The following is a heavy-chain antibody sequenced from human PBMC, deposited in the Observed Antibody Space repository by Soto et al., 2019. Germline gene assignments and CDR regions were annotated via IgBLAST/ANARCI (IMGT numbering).Heavy chain of an antibody. CDR1: GFTFSSHW. J-gene: IGHJ4*02. CDR2: ISGDGRTT. D-gene: IGHD2-2*01. Sequence: GGSLRLSCAASGFTFSSHWMNWVRQGPGKWLVWVSRISGDGRTTSHADSVKGRFTISRDNAKNTLYLQMNSLRVEDTAVYYCARGVPNCSSSSCYFDFWGQGILVTVSS. CDR3: ARGVPNCSSSSCYFDF. V-gene: IGHV3-74*01.